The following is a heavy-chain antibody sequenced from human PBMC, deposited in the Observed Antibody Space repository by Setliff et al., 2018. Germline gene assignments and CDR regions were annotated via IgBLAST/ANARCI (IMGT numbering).Heavy chain of an antibody. Sequence: SETLSLTCIVSGVSIRSTTSYWSWIRHLPGKDLEWIGYIFYRGNTYYNPSLQSRITISVDMSKSQFSLKLSSVTAADTAVYHCARAVGYCSSTNCYGSGDWFDPWGQGTLVTVSS. D-gene: IGHD2-2*03. CDR1: GVSIRSTTSY. CDR3: ARAVGYCSSTNCYGSGDWFDP. CDR2: IFYRGNT. V-gene: IGHV4-31*03. J-gene: IGHJ5*02.